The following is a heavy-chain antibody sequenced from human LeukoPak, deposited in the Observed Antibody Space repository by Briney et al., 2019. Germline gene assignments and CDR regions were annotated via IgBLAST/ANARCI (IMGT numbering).Heavy chain of an antibody. V-gene: IGHV4-4*02. J-gene: IGHJ4*02. CDR1: GGSINSFNW. CDR2: IHQSGST. D-gene: IGHD2-15*01. CDR3: ARWGEYCSGGSCYSDY. Sequence: SGTLSLTCAVSGGSINSFNWWSWVRQSPGKGLQWIGEIHQSGSTNYSPSLKSRVIISVDKSKTQFSLKLRSVTAADTAVYYCARWGEYCSGGSCYSDYWGQGTLVTVSS.